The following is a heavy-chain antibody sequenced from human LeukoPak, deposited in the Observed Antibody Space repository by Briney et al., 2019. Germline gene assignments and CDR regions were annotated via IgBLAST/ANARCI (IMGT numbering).Heavy chain of an antibody. D-gene: IGHD2-2*01. CDR1: GFTFSSYA. J-gene: IGHJ4*02. V-gene: IGHV3-23*01. Sequence: GGSLRLSCAASGFTFSSYAMSWVRQAPGKGLEWVSAISGSGGSTYYADSVKGRFTISRDNAKNSLYLQMNSLRAEDTAVYYCARALGYCSSASCYYFDNWGQGTLVTVSS. CDR3: ARALGYCSSASCYYFDN. CDR2: ISGSGGST.